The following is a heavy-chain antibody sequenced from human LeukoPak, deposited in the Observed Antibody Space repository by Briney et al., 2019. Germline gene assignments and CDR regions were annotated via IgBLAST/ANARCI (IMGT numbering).Heavy chain of an antibody. J-gene: IGHJ3*01. CDR1: GGSITDYY. CDR3: AKVTDYDFWSGRQGGAFDL. CDR2: IYYTGDT. D-gene: IGHD3-3*01. Sequence: SETLSLTCTVSGGSITDYYWGWIRQPPGRGLEWIGYIYYTGDTIDNPSLNSRLTMSLGTSKSQFSLKLNSVTAADTALYYCAKVTDYDFWSGRQGGAFDLWGHGTLVTDSS. V-gene: IGHV4-59*01.